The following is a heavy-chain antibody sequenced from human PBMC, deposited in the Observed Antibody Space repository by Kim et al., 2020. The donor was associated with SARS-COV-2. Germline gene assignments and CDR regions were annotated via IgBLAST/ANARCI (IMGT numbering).Heavy chain of an antibody. D-gene: IGHD3-22*01. V-gene: IGHV4-59*01. CDR1: GGSISSYY. CDR2: IYYSGST. CDR3: ARDLWGKYYDSSARWETPRYYYYGMDV. Sequence: SETLSLTCTVSGGSISSYYWSWIRQPPGKGLEWIGYIYYSGSTNYNPSLKSRVTISVDTSKNQFSLKLSSVTAADTAVYYCARDLWGKYYDSSARWETPRYYYYGMDVWGQGTTVTVSS. J-gene: IGHJ6*02.